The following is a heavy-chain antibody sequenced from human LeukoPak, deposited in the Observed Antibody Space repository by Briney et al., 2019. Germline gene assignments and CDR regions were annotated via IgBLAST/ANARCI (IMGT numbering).Heavy chain of an antibody. CDR2: FDPEDGET. D-gene: IGHD3-10*01. J-gene: IGHJ4*02. V-gene: IGHV1-24*01. CDR1: GYTLTELS. CDR3: ATDLEGGSGS. Sequence: ASVTVSFKVSGYTLTELSMHWVRQAPGKGGEWMGGFDPEDGETIYAQKFQGRVTMTEDTSTDTAYMELSSLRSEDTAVYYCATDLEGGSGSWGQGTLVTVSS.